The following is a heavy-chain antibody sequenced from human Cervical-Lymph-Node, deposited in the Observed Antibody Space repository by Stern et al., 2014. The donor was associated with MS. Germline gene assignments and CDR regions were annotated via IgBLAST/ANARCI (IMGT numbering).Heavy chain of an antibody. J-gene: IGHJ1*01. D-gene: IGHD6-19*01. CDR2: ISSSSSYI. CDR3: ARAFVAVAGPQYFQH. CDR1: GFTFSSYS. Sequence: EEQLVESGGGLVKPGGSLRLSCAASGFTFSSYSMNWVRQAPGKGLAWVSSISSSSSYIYYADSVKGRFTISRDNAKNSLYLQMNSLRAEDTAVYYCARAFVAVAGPQYFQHWGQGTLVTVSS. V-gene: IGHV3-21*01.